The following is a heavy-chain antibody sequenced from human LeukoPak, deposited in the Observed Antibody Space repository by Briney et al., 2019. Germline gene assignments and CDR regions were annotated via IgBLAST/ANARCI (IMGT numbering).Heavy chain of an antibody. CDR3: ARSSIFGVVTQY. CDR2: IYYSGST. Sequence: SQTLSLTCTVSGGSISSGDYYWSWIRQPPGKGLEWIGYIYYSGSTYYNPSLKSRVTISVDRSKNQFSLKLSSVTAADTAVYYCARSSIFGVVTQYWGQGTLVTASS. CDR1: GGSISSGDYY. V-gene: IGHV4-30-4*01. D-gene: IGHD3-3*01. J-gene: IGHJ4*02.